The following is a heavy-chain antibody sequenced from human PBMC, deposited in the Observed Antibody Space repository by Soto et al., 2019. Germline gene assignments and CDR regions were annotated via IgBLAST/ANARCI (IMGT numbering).Heavy chain of an antibody. CDR2: IYYSGST. J-gene: IGHJ6*02. CDR1: GGSISSSSYY. CDR3: ARSYSSSWYRYYYYGMDV. D-gene: IGHD6-13*01. V-gene: IGHV4-39*01. Sequence: SETLSLTCTVSGGSISSSSYYWGWIRQPPGKGLEWIGSIYYSGSTYYNPPLKSRVTISVDTSKNQFSLKLSSVTAADTAVYYCARSYSSSWYRYYYYGMDVWGQGTTVTVSS.